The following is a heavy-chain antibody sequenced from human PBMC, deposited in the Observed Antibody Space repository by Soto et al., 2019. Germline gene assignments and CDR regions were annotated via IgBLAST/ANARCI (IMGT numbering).Heavy chain of an antibody. CDR1: GGSISSSSYY. J-gene: IGHJ5*02. D-gene: IGHD2-8*01. CDR2: IYYSGST. Sequence: QLQLQESGPGLVKPSETLSLTCTVSGGSISSSSYYWGWLRQPPGKGLEWIGSIYYSGSTYYNPSLKSRVTISVDTSKNQFSLKLSSVTAADTAVYYCARGRYCTNGVCYTDWFDPWGQGTLVTVSS. V-gene: IGHV4-39*01. CDR3: ARGRYCTNGVCYTDWFDP.